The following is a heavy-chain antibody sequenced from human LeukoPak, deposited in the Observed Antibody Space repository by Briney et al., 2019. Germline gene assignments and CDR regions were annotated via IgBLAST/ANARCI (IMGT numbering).Heavy chain of an antibody. Sequence: PGGSLRLSCSPSGFIFSSSAMNWVRQAPGKGLEWVANIRQDRSEKYYVDSVKGRFTISRDNAKRSLYLQMNSLRAEDTAIYYCASTPYCSGGSCYFFYGMDVWGQGTTVTVSS. CDR1: GFIFSSSA. J-gene: IGHJ6*02. CDR3: ASTPYCSGGSCYFFYGMDV. V-gene: IGHV3-7*01. CDR2: IRQDRSEK. D-gene: IGHD2-15*01.